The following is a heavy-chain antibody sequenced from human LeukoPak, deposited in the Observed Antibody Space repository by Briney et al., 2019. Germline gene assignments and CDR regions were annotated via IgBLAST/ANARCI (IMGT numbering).Heavy chain of an antibody. CDR1: GGSITSTN. CDR2: IWSDGSNK. Sequence: LSLTCAVSGGSITSTNWWSWVRQPPGKGLEWVAVIWSDGSNKYYADSVKGRFTISRDNSKNTLYLQMNSLRAEDTAVYYCARASGAFDYWGQGTLATVSS. J-gene: IGHJ4*02. CDR3: ARASGAFDY. V-gene: IGHV3-33*08.